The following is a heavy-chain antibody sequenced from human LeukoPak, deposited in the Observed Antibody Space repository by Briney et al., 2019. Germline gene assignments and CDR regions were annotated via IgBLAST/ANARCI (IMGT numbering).Heavy chain of an antibody. CDR1: GFTFSSYS. CDR3: AREAYFYVHP. J-gene: IGHJ5*02. CDR2: ISSSSSTI. V-gene: IGHV3-48*04. D-gene: IGHD2/OR15-2a*01. Sequence: PGGSLRLSCAASGFTFSSYSMNWVRQAPGKGLEWVSYISSSSSTIYYADSVKGRFTISRDNAKNSLYLQMNSLRAEDTAVYYCAREAYFYVHPWGQGTLVTVSS.